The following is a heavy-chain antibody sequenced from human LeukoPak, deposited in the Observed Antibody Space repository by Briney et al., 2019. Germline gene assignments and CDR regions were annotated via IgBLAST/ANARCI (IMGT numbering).Heavy chain of an antibody. V-gene: IGHV3-72*01. CDR2: IRNKANSYST. Sequence: GGPLRLSCAASGFTFNDHYMDWVRQAPRKGPEWVGRIRNKANSYSTEYAASVKGRFCMSRDGSKNSLYLQMNSLKTEDTAVYYCARGGVWLGESELDYWGQGTLVTVCS. CDR1: GFTFNDHY. D-gene: IGHD3-10*01. J-gene: IGHJ4*02. CDR3: ARGGVWLGESELDY.